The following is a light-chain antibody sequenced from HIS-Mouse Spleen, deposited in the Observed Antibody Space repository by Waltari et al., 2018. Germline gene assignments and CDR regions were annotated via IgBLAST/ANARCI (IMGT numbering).Light chain of an antibody. CDR1: QGISSY. J-gene: IGKJ3*01. Sequence: AIRMTQSPSAFSASTGARVTITCRASQGISSYLAWYQRKPGKAPKLLIYAASTLQSGVPSRFSGSGSGTDFTLTISCLQSEDFATYYCQQYYSYPLTFGPGTKVDIK. CDR3: QQYYSYPLT. CDR2: AAS. V-gene: IGKV1-8*01.